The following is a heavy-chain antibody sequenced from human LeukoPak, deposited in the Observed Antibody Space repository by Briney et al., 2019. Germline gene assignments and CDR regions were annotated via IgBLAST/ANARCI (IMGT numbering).Heavy chain of an antibody. CDR2: IYYSGST. J-gene: IGHJ3*02. D-gene: IGHD5-24*01. CDR1: GGSISSGGYY. V-gene: IGHV4-31*03. CDR3: ARSAAMATITRPPEDAFDI. Sequence: SETLSLTCTVSGGSISSGGYYWSWIRQHPGKGLEWIGYIYYSGSTYYNPSLKSRVTISVDTSKNQFSLKLSSVTAADTAVYYCARSAAMATITRPPEDAFDIWGQGTMVTVSS.